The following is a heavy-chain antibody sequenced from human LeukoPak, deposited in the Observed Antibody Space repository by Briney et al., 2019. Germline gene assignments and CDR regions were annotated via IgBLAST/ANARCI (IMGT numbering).Heavy chain of an antibody. CDR1: GFTFSTHA. D-gene: IGHD2-21*01. CDR2: VGVSGGNT. Sequence: GGSLRLSCAASGFTFSTHAMSWVRQAPGKGLEWVSAVGVSGGNTYYADSVKGRFTISRDNSNNTLYLQMNSLRAEDTAVYYCARGRSDSYFDSWGQGTLVTVSS. J-gene: IGHJ4*02. V-gene: IGHV3-23*01. CDR3: ARGRSDSYFDS.